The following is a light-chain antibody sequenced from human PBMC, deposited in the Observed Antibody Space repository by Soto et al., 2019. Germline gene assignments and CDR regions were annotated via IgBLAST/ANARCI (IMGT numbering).Light chain of an antibody. CDR1: QGIRND. Sequence: IQMTQSPSSLSASVLDAVSITFLASQGIRNDLGWYQQKPGKAPKLLIHAASSLESGVPTRFSGSGSGTDFTFTISSLQAEDFATYYCLQDYSYPWTFGQGTKVDI. CDR3: LQDYSYPWT. J-gene: IGKJ1*01. CDR2: AAS. V-gene: IGKV1-6*01.